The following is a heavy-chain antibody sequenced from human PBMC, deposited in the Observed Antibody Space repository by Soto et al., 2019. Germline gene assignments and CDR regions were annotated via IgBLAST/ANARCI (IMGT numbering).Heavy chain of an antibody. CDR1: GFTFSDYY. D-gene: IGHD6-6*01. Sequence: PGGSLRLSCAASGFTFSDYYMSWIRQAPGKGLEWVSYISSSGSTIYYADSVKGRFTISRDNAKNSLYLQMNSLRAEDTAVYYCARVRSSSRFSWFDPWGQGTLVTVSS. J-gene: IGHJ5*02. CDR3: ARVRSSSRFSWFDP. CDR2: ISSSGSTI. V-gene: IGHV3-11*01.